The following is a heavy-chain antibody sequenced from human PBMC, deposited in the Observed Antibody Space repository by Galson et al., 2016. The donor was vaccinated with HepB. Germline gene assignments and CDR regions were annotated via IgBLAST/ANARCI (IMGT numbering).Heavy chain of an antibody. CDR2: ISGYNGDT. CDR1: GYTFSSYG. J-gene: IGHJ4*02. V-gene: IGHV1-18*01. Sequence: SVKVSCKASGYTFSSYGISWVRQAPGQGLEWMGWISGYNGDTNYAQKFQGRVTVTIDRSTTSAYMELGGLTSDDTALYYWARVTPRAVGGGWDYWGPGTLVIVSS. CDR3: ARVTPRAVGGGWDY. D-gene: IGHD6-19*01.